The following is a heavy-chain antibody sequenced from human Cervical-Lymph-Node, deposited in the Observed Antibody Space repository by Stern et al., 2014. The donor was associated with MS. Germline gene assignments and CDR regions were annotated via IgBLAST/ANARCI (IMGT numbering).Heavy chain of an antibody. J-gene: IGHJ4*02. CDR3: ARGRGFFDY. V-gene: IGHV3-74*02. CDR2: INCDGSST. Sequence: EVQLEESGGGLVQPGGSLRLSCAASGFTFSAYWMHWVRQAPGKGLMGVSRINCDGSSTNYADSVKGRFIISRDNAKNTLYLQINSLRAEDTAVYYCARGRGFFDYWGQGTLVTVSS. CDR1: GFTFSAYW.